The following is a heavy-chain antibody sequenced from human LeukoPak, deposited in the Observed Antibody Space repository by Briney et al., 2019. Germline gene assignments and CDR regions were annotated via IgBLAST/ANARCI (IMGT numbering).Heavy chain of an antibody. CDR2: ISSSSSYI. Sequence: GGSLRLSCAASGFTFSSYSMNWVRQAPGKGLEWVSSISSSSSYIYYADSVKGRFTISRDNAKNSLYLQMNSLRAEDTAVYYCARDSSSPPYYYYYYMDVWGKGTTVTVSS. CDR3: ARDSSSPPYYYYYYMDV. CDR1: GFTFSSYS. V-gene: IGHV3-21*01. D-gene: IGHD6-6*01. J-gene: IGHJ6*03.